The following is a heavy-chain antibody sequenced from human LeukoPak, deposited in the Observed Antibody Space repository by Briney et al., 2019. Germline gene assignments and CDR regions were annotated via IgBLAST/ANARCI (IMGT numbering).Heavy chain of an antibody. J-gene: IGHJ4*02. CDR1: GFTVSSNY. CDR3: AREGLGYDFDY. CDR2: IYSGGST. V-gene: IGHV3-53*05. D-gene: IGHD3-3*01. Sequence: GGSLRLSCAASGFTVSSNYMSWVRQAPGKGLEWVSVIYSGGSTYYADSVKGRFTISRDSSRNTLYLQMNSLRTEDTAVYYCAREGLGYDFDYWGQGTLVTVSS.